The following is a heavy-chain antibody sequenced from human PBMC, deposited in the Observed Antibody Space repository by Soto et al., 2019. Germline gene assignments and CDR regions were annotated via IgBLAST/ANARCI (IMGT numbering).Heavy chain of an antibody. D-gene: IGHD3-16*01. Sequence: GGSLRLSCAASGFTFSNYAMSWVRQAPGKGLEWVSYISGSGGNTYYADSVKGRFTISRDNSKNTLFLQMNNLGVEDTAVYYCARGLYYFDYWGQGTLVTVSS. CDR1: GFTFSNYA. CDR2: ISGSGGNT. CDR3: ARGLYYFDY. J-gene: IGHJ4*02. V-gene: IGHV3-23*01.